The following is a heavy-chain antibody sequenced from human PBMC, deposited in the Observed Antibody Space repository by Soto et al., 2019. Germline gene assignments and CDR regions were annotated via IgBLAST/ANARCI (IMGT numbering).Heavy chain of an antibody. V-gene: IGHV4-59*01. CDR3: ARGVYDFWSGSYFDY. CDR1: GGSISSYY. J-gene: IGHJ4*02. Sequence: SETLSLTCTVSGGSISSYYWSWIRQPPGKGLEWIGYIYYSGSTNYNPSLKSRVTISVDTSKNQFSLKLSSVTAADTAVYYCARGVYDFWSGSYFDYWGQGTLVTVSS. CDR2: IYYSGST. D-gene: IGHD3-3*01.